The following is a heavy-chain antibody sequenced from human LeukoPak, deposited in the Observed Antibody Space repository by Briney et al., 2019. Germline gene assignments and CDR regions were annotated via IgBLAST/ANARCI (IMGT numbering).Heavy chain of an antibody. V-gene: IGHV4-4*07. D-gene: IGHD5-12*01. CDR2: IYTSGST. Sequence: SETLSLTCTVSGGSISSYYWSWIRQPAGKGLEWIGRIYTSGSTNYNPSLKSRVTISVDTSKNQFSLKLSSVTAADTAVYYCAGRRIVTTRGGNWFDPWGQGTLVTVSS. CDR1: GGSISSYY. CDR3: AGRRIVTTRGGNWFDP. J-gene: IGHJ5*02.